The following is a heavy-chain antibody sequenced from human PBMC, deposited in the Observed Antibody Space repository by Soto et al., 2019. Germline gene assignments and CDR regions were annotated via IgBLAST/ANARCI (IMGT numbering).Heavy chain of an antibody. D-gene: IGHD6-13*01. Sequence: XSVKVSFKASGYTFTSYAMHWVRHSPGQRLEWMGWINAGNGNTKYSQKFQGRVTITRDTSASTAYMELSSLRSEDTAVYYCAISSSWYLYYFDYWGQGTLVTVSS. CDR1: GYTFTSYA. CDR3: AISSSWYLYYFDY. J-gene: IGHJ4*02. CDR2: INAGNGNT. V-gene: IGHV1-3*01.